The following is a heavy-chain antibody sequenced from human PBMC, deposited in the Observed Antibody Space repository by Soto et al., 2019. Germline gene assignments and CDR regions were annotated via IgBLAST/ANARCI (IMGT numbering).Heavy chain of an antibody. V-gene: IGHV3-23*01. Sequence: EVQPLESGGGLVQFGGSLRLSCAASGFLFSSYAMTWVRQAPGKGLEWISVITGSGTSIYYADSVKGRFTISRDNSKNTLYLQMSSLRAEDTALYYCAKKGSPSGDNKNWYFDLWGRGTLVTVSS. D-gene: IGHD1-26*01. CDR2: ITGSGTSI. CDR1: GFLFSSYA. J-gene: IGHJ2*01. CDR3: AKKGSPSGDNKNWYFDL.